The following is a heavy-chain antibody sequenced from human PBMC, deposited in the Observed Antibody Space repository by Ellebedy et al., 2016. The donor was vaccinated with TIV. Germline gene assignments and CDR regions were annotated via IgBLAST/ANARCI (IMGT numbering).Heavy chain of an antibody. Sequence: SVKVSXKASGGTFSSYAISWVRQAPGQGLEWMGGIIPIFGTANYAQKFQGRVTITADESTSTAYMELSGLRSEDTAVYYCAREYGDYDPSYFFDYWGQGTLVTVSS. J-gene: IGHJ4*02. CDR3: AREYGDYDPSYFFDY. V-gene: IGHV1-69*13. CDR1: GGTFSSYA. D-gene: IGHD4-17*01. CDR2: IIPIFGTA.